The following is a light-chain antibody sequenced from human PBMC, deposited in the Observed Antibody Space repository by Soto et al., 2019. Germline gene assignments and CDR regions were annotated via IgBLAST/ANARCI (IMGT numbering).Light chain of an antibody. V-gene: IGKV3-20*01. Sequence: EIVLTQSPGILSLSPGERATLSCRASQSISSGYLAWYQQKPGQAPRLLIYADSNRATGIPARFSGSGSGTDFTLTISSLEPEDFSVYFCQVYGSSSKTFGQGTKMDIK. CDR3: QVYGSSSKT. CDR1: QSISSGY. J-gene: IGKJ1*01. CDR2: ADS.